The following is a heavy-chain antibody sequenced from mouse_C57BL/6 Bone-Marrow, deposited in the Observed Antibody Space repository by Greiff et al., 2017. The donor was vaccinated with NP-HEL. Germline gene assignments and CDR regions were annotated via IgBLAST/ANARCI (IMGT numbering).Heavy chain of an antibody. CDR1: GYTFTSYW. CDR2: IHPNSGST. CDR3: AREGVLRNFDV. V-gene: IGHV1-64*01. Sequence: VQLQQPGAELVKPGASVKLSCKASGYTFTSYWMHWVKQRPGQGLEWIGMIHPNSGSTNYNEKFKSKATLTVDKSSSTAYMQLSSLTSEDSAVYYCAREGVLRNFDVWGTGTTVTVSS. J-gene: IGHJ1*03. D-gene: IGHD2-4*01.